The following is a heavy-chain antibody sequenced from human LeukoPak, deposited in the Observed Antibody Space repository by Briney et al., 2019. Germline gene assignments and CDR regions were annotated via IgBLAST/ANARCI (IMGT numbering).Heavy chain of an antibody. CDR2: IYSSGTT. Sequence: PSETLSLTCTVSGGSISTYYWSWIRQPAGKGLEWIGRIYSSGTTNYNPSLKGRLTMSVDTSKNQFSLKLSSVTAADTAVYYCARGKWGVVVESPARGRYYYYMDVRGKGTTVTVSS. D-gene: IGHD2-2*01. J-gene: IGHJ6*03. CDR3: ARGKWGVVVESPARGRYYYYMDV. CDR1: GGSISTYY. V-gene: IGHV4-4*07.